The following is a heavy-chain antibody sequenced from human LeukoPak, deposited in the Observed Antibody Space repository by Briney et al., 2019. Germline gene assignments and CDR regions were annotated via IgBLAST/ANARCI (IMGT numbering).Heavy chain of an antibody. D-gene: IGHD1-26*01. Sequence: PSETLSLTCTVSGGSISSYYWSWIRQPPGKGLEWIGYIYYSGSTNYNPSLKSRVTISVDTSKNQFSLKLSSVTAADTAVYYCAGTSGSYNLDAFDIWGQGTMVTVSS. J-gene: IGHJ3*02. CDR1: GGSISSYY. CDR3: AGTSGSYNLDAFDI. CDR2: IYYSGST. V-gene: IGHV4-59*12.